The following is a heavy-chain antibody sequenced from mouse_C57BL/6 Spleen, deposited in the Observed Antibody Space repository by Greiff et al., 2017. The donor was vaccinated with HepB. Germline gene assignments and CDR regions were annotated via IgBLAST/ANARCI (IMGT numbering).Heavy chain of an antibody. CDR2: INPSNGGT. D-gene: IGHD2-13*01. CDR1: GYTFTSYW. Sequence: QVQLQQSGTELVKPGASVKLSCKASGYTFTSYWMYWVKQRPGQGLEWIGKINPSNGGTNYNEKFKSKATLTVDKSTSTAYMQLSSLTSEASAVYYDAEGSDYDDYAMDDWGQGTTVTVSS. V-gene: IGHV1-53*01. J-gene: IGHJ4*01. CDR3: AEGSDYDDYAMDD.